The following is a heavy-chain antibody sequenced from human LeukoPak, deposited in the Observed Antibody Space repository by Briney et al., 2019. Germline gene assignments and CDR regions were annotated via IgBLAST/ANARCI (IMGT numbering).Heavy chain of an antibody. J-gene: IGHJ3*02. CDR2: IYYSGST. V-gene: IGHV4-59*01. D-gene: IGHD5-18*01. Sequence: SETLSLTCTVSGGSISSYYWSWIRQPPGKGLEWIGYIYYSGSTNYNPSLKSRVTISVDTSKNQFSPKLSSVTAADTAVYYCARDLNSYGSAAFDIWGQGTMVTVSS. CDR3: ARDLNSYGSAAFDI. CDR1: GGSISSYY.